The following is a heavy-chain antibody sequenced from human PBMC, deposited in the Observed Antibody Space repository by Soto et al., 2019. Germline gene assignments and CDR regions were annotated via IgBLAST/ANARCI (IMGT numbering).Heavy chain of an antibody. CDR1: GGPFSNYG. Sequence: QGQLVQSGAEVKNPGSSVRVSCQVSGGPFSNYGLSWLRQSPVQCLEWMGGIIPISSTTYSTLTFRGRVIFSADQSTSTADMVLHSLKSKDTAVYYCARDASYGLHFYFVSWGQGTLVTVAS. CDR3: ARDASYGLHFYFVS. CDR2: IIPISSTT. J-gene: IGHJ4*02. D-gene: IGHD3-16*01. V-gene: IGHV1-69*01.